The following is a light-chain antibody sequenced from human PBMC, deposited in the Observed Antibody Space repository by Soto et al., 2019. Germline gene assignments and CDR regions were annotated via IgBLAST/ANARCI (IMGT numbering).Light chain of an antibody. CDR1: QSLVYSDGNTY. Sequence: DVVMSQSPLSLPVTLGQPASISCRSSQSLVYSDGNTYLNWFQQRPGQSPRRLIYKVSERDSGVPDRFSGSGSGTEFTLTISSLQPDDFATYYCQQYKSYPGTFGQGTKVDIK. J-gene: IGKJ1*01. CDR3: QQYKSYPGT. V-gene: IGKV2-30*01. CDR2: KVS.